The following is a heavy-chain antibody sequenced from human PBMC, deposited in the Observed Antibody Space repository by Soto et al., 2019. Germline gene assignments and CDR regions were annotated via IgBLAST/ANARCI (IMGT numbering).Heavy chain of an antibody. CDR2: ISSSGSTI. CDR3: ASADYQWHNYYYDEMDV. D-gene: IGHD2-8*01. V-gene: IGHV3-48*03. CDR1: GFSFSSYE. J-gene: IGHJ6*02. Sequence: AGSLRLSCEVSGFSFSSYEMNWVRQAPGTGLEWDSYISSSGSTIYYADSVKGRFTISRDNAKNSLYLQMNSLRAEGTAVYYCASADYQWHNYYYDEMDVWGQGTTVTVSS.